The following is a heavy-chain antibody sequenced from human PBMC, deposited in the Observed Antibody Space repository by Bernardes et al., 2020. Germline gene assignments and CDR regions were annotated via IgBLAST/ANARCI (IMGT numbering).Heavy chain of an antibody. D-gene: IGHD2-15*01. Sequence: GSLRLSCAASGFSVTSYAMSWLRQAPGKGLEWVSAISGSGVSTYYADSVKGRFIISRDNSKNTLDLQMNSLRAEDTAIYYCAKSGVAATNWFDPWGQGTLVTVSS. CDR1: GFSVTSYA. J-gene: IGHJ5*02. V-gene: IGHV3-23*01. CDR2: ISGSGVST. CDR3: AKSGVAATNWFDP.